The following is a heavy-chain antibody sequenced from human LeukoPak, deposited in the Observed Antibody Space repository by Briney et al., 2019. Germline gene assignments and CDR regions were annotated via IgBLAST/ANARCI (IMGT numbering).Heavy chain of an antibody. CDR2: IRPDGSEK. CDR1: GFTFSNYW. V-gene: IGHV3-7*01. CDR3: ARLSAMVRGPEDIFYFEY. J-gene: IGHJ4*02. Sequence: GGSLRLSCAASGFTFSNYWMSWVRQAPGKGLEWVANIRPDGSEKYYVDSVKGRFTISRDIAKQSVFLQMTSLRVEDTAVYYCARLSAMVRGPEDIFYFEYWGLGTLVTVSS. D-gene: IGHD3-10*01.